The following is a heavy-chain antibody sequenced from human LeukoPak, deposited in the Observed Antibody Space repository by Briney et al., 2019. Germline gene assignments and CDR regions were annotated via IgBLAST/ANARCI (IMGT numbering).Heavy chain of an antibody. D-gene: IGHD3-22*01. J-gene: IGHJ4*02. CDR3: ASEDNTGSSAY. CDR2: IKQDGSEK. V-gene: IGHV3-7*01. CDR1: GFTFSNFW. Sequence: PGGSPRLSCAASGFTFSNFWMSWVRQAPGKGLEWVANIKQDGSEKYYVDSVKGRFTISRDNAKNSLYLQMSSLRGDDTALYYCASEDNTGSSAYWGQGTLVTVSS.